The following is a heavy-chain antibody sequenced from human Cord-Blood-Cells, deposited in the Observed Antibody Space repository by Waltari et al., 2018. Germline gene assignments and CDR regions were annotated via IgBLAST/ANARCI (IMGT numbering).Heavy chain of an antibody. V-gene: IGHV4-39*07. CDR3: ARQVGYYDSSGYLYNWFDP. CDR2: IYYSGST. D-gene: IGHD3-22*01. Sequence: QLQLQESGPGLVKPSETLSLTCTVSGGSISSSSYYWGWLRQPPGKGLEWIGSIYYSGSTYYNPSLKSRVTISVDTSKNQFSLKLSSVTAADTAVYYCARQVGYYDSSGYLYNWFDPWGQGTLVTVSS. J-gene: IGHJ5*02. CDR1: GGSISSSSYY.